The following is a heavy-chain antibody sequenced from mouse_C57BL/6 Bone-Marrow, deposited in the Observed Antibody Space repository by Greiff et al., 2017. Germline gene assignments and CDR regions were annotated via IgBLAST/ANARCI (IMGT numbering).Heavy chain of an antibody. Sequence: EVKLMESGGGLVQPGESLKLSCESNEYEFPSHDMSWVRKTPEQRLELVAAINSDGGSTYYPDTMERRFIISRDNTKKTLYLQMSSLRSEDTALYYCARHGTTVVATDWYFDVWGTGTTVTVSS. CDR3: ARHGTTVVATDWYFDV. V-gene: IGHV5-2*01. D-gene: IGHD1-1*01. CDR1: EYEFPSHD. J-gene: IGHJ1*03. CDR2: INSDGGST.